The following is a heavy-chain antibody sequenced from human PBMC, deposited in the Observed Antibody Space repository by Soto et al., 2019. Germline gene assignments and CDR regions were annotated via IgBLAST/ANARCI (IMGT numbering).Heavy chain of an antibody. J-gene: IGHJ6*02. D-gene: IGHD1-1*01. CDR2: IIPIFGTA. CDR1: GGTSSSYA. CDR3: ARALEPPYYYYYGMDV. V-gene: IGHV1-69*06. Sequence: SVKVSCKASGGTSSSYAISWVRQAPGQGLEWMGGIIPIFGTANYAQKFQGRVTITADKSTSTAYMELSSLRSEDTAVYYCARALEPPYYYYYGMDVWGQGTTVTVSS.